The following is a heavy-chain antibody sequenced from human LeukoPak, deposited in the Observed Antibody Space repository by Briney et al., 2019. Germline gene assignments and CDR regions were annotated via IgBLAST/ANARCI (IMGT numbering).Heavy chain of an antibody. J-gene: IGHJ5*02. CDR2: ISGSGGST. D-gene: IGHD3-22*01. CDR3: ARDLYYYDSSGAIGYNWFDP. Sequence: PGGSLRLSCAASGFTFSSYAMSWVRQAPGKGLEWVSAISGSGGSTYYADSVKGRFTISRDNSKNTLYLQMNSLRAEDTAVYYCARDLYYYDSSGAIGYNWFDPWGQGTLVTVSS. V-gene: IGHV3-23*01. CDR1: GFTFSSYA.